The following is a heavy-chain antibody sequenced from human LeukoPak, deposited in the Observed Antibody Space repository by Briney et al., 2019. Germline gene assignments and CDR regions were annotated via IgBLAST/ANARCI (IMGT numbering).Heavy chain of an antibody. J-gene: IGHJ4*02. CDR2: MNPNSGNT. CDR3: ARGLRRVPAAILGY. D-gene: IGHD2-2*02. V-gene: IGHV1-8*03. CDR1: GYTFTSYD. Sequence: SVKVSCKASGYTFTSYDINWVRQATGQGLEWMGWMNPNSGNTGYAQKFQGRVTITRNTSISTAYMELSSLRSEDTAVYYCARGLRRVPAAILGYWGQGTLVTVSS.